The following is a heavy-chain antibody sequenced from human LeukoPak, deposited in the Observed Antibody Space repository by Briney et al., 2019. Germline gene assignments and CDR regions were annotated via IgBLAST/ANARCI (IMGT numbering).Heavy chain of an antibody. Sequence: GGSLRLSCAASGFPFSSYAMSWVRQAPGKGLEWVSAISGSGGSTYYADSVKGRFTISRDNSKNTLYLQMNSLRAEDTAVYYCAKDRGYSYGYGNDVFDYWGQGTLVTVSS. CDR3: AKDRGYSYGYGNDVFDY. V-gene: IGHV3-23*01. CDR2: ISGSGGST. D-gene: IGHD5-18*01. CDR1: GFPFSSYA. J-gene: IGHJ4*02.